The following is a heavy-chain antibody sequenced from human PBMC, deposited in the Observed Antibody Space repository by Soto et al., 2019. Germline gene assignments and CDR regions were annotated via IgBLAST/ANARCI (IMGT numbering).Heavy chain of an antibody. V-gene: IGHV3-48*01. CDR3: ARGVSTTVTTYWFDP. CDR2: ISSSSSTI. D-gene: IGHD4-4*01. J-gene: IGHJ5*02. Sequence: TGGSLRLSCAASGFTFSSYSMNWVRQAPGKGLEWVSYISSSSSTIYYADSVKGRFTISRDNAKNSLYLQMNSLRAEDTAVYYCARGVSTTVTTYWFDPWGQGTLVTVS. CDR1: GFTFSSYS.